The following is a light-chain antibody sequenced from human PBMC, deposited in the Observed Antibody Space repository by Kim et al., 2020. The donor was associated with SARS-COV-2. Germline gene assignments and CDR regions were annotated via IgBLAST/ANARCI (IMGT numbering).Light chain of an antibody. V-gene: IGLV1-44*01. J-gene: IGLJ2*01. CDR2: SNN. Sequence: GQRVTISCSGSSSNIRSNTVNWYQQLPGTAPKLLIYSNNQRPSGVPDRFSGSKSGTSASLAISGLQSEDEADYYCAAWDESLNAVVFGGGTQLTVL. CDR3: AAWDESLNAVV. CDR1: SSNIRSNT.